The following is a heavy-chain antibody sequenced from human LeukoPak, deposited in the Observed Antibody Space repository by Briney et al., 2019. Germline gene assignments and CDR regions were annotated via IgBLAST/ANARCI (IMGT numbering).Heavy chain of an antibody. CDR2: ISWNGVGI. CDR1: GFTFDDYS. V-gene: IGHV3-9*01. J-gene: IGHJ4*02. CDR3: AKDMTYSGYDELDS. Sequence: GRSLRLSCAASGFTFDDYSMHWGRQAPGKGLEGVSGISWNGVGIGYADSVKGRFTISRDNDKKSLYLQMNSLRAEDTALYYCAKDMTYSGYDELDSWGQGTLVTVSS. D-gene: IGHD5-12*01.